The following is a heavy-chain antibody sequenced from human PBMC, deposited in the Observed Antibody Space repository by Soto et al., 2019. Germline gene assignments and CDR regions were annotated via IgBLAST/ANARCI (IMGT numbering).Heavy chain of an antibody. J-gene: IGHJ4*02. D-gene: IGHD3-10*01. V-gene: IGHV1-69*13. CDR1: GCTFSSYA. Sequence: GASVKVSCKASGCTFSSYASSWVRHATGQGLEWMGGIIPIFGTANYAQKFQGRVTITADESTSTAYMELSSLRSEDTAVYYCARDSYYYGSGSYGEPFDYWGQGTLVTVSS. CDR3: ARDSYYYGSGSYGEPFDY. CDR2: IIPIFGTA.